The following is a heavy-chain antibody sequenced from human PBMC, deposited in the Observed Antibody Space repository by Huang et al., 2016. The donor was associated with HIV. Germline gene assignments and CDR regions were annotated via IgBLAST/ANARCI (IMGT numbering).Heavy chain of an antibody. CDR3: ARSVVVVAAVRFYFDF. CDR1: GASISGSNYY. CDR2: IHYGGAK. J-gene: IGHJ4*02. V-gene: IGHV4-39*01. Sequence: LHESGPDLVKPSETLSLTCGVAGASISGSNYYWGWVRQSPGKGLEWFGSIHYGGAKFYNLSLKSRVSMSVDVSNNRFSLRLNSVTAADTAIYHCARSVVVVAAVRFYFDFWGQGILVTVPS. D-gene: IGHD2-15*01.